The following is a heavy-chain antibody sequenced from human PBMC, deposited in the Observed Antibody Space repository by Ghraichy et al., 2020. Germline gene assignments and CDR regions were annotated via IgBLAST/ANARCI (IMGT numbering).Heavy chain of an antibody. CDR3: ARDRNDYDVLTGSYKGAWFDP. CDR1: GFTFSGNW. Sequence: GGSLRLSCAASGFTFSGNWMHWVRQVPGKGLVWVSRINGDGTTTTHADSVKGRFTISRDNAKNTLYLQMNSLRAEDTAVYYCARDRNDYDVLTGSYKGAWFDPWGQGTLVTVSS. J-gene: IGHJ5*02. CDR2: INGDGTTT. D-gene: IGHD3-9*01. V-gene: IGHV3-74*01.